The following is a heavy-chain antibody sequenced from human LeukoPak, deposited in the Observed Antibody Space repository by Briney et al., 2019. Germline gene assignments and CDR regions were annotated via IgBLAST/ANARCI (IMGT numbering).Heavy chain of an antibody. CDR3: ARPVVAATRTDYYYYYMDV. D-gene: IGHD2-15*01. Sequence: ADSVKGRFTISRDTSKNTLYLQMNSLRAEDTAVYYCARPVVAATRTDYYYYYMDVWGKGTTVTVSS. J-gene: IGHJ6*03. V-gene: IGHV3-30*01.